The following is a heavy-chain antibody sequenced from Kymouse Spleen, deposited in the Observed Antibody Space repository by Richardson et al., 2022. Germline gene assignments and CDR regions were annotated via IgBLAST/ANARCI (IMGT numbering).Heavy chain of an antibody. Sequence: EVQLVESGGGLVQPGGSLRLSCAASGFTFSSYWMSWVRQAPGKGLEWVANIKQDGSEKYYVDSVKGRFTISRDNAKNSLYLQMNSLRAEDTAVYYCARDRGSSSWYFDYWGQGTLVTVSS. J-gene: IGHJ4*02. CDR3: ARDRGSSSWYFDY. CDR1: GFTFSSYW. D-gene: IGHD6-13*01. CDR2: IKQDGSEK. V-gene: IGHV3-7*01.